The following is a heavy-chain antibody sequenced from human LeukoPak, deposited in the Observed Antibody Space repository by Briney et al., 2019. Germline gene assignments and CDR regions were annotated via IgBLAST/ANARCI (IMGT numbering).Heavy chain of an antibody. CDR1: GFSFSSYN. Sequence: GGSLRLSCAASGFSFSSYNMKWVRQAPGKGLEWVSSISIRGSYIYYSDSVKGRFTISRNNANNSVYLQINSLRAEDTAVYYCTRDRQVGSNIDVFDLWGQGTMVTVSS. V-gene: IGHV3-21*01. CDR2: ISIRGSYI. CDR3: TRDRQVGSNIDVFDL. D-gene: IGHD1-26*01. J-gene: IGHJ3*01.